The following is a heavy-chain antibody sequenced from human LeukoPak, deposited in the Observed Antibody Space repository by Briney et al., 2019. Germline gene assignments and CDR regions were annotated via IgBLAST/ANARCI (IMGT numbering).Heavy chain of an antibody. V-gene: IGHV1-69*06. J-gene: IGHJ1*01. Sequence: ASVKVSCKASGGTFSSYAISWVRQAPGQGLEWMGGIIPIFGTANYAQKFQGRVTITADKSTSTAYMELSSLRSEDTAVYYCARGNNGDYNLLAEYFQHWGQGTLVTVSS. CDR1: GGTFSSYA. CDR2: IIPIFGTA. D-gene: IGHD4-17*01. CDR3: ARGNNGDYNLLAEYFQH.